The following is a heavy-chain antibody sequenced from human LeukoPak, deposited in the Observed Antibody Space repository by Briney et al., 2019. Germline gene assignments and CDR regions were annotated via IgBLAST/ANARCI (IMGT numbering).Heavy chain of an antibody. CDR3: ARDIAGRSVRGVNY. CDR1: GYTFTGYY. V-gene: IGHV1-2*02. Sequence: GASVKVSCKASGYTFTGYYMHWVRQAPGQGLEWMGWINPNSGGTNYAQKFQGRVTMTRDTSISTAYMELSRLRSDDTAVYYCARDIAGRSVRGVNYWGQGTLVTVSS. CDR2: INPNSGGT. J-gene: IGHJ4*02. D-gene: IGHD3-10*01.